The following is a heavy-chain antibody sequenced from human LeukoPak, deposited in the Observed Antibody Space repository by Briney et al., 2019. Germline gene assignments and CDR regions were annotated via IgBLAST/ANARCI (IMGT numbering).Heavy chain of an antibody. Sequence: PSETLSLTCTVSGGSISSSSYYWGWIRQPPGRGLEWIGSIYYSGRTYYNPSLKSRVTISVDTSKNQFSLKLSSVTAADTAVYYCARVKPRLEYYYDSSGYYGVDWGQGTLVTVSS. CDR3: ARVKPRLEYYYDSSGYYGVD. D-gene: IGHD3-22*01. J-gene: IGHJ4*02. CDR1: GGSISSSSYY. V-gene: IGHV4-39*07. CDR2: IYYSGRT.